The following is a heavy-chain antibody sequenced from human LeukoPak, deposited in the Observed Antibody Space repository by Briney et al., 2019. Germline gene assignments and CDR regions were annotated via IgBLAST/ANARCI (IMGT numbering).Heavy chain of an antibody. CDR1: GYTFSNYD. CDR2: MNPTSGNT. V-gene: IGHV1-8*01. D-gene: IGHD1-26*01. CDR3: ARMEGVWELRHKAFDT. Sequence: ASVKVSCKASGYTFSNYDINWVRQATGQGLEWMGWMNPTSGNTGYAQKFQDRVTMTRNTTISTAYMQLSSLNSEDTAVYYCARMEGVWELRHKAFDTWGQGTMVTVSS. J-gene: IGHJ3*02.